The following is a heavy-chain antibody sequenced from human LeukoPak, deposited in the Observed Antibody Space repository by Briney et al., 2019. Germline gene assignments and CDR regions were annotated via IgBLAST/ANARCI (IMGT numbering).Heavy chain of an antibody. CDR1: GYTFTSYG. CDR2: ISAYNGNT. CDR3: ARERRSRAAAPSPDIDY. J-gene: IGHJ4*02. V-gene: IGHV1-18*01. D-gene: IGHD6-13*01. Sequence: ASVKVSCKASGYTFTSYGISWVRQAPGQGLEWMGWISAYNGNTNYAQKLQGRVTMTTDTSTSTAYMELRSLRSDDTAVYYCARERRSRAAAPSPDIDYWGQGTLVTVSS.